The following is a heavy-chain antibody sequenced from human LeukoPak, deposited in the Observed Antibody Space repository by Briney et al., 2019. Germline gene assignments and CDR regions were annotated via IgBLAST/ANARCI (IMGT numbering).Heavy chain of an antibody. D-gene: IGHD3-22*01. CDR1: GFTFSSYA. J-gene: IGHJ5*02. Sequence: PGGSLRLSCAASGFTFSSYAMSWVRQAPGKGLEWVSAISGSGGSTYYADSVKGRFTISRDNSKNTLYLQMNSLRAEDTAVYYCAKEGRVGYYDSSGYYPSWGQGTLVTVSS. CDR2: ISGSGGST. CDR3: AKEGRVGYYDSSGYYPS. V-gene: IGHV3-23*01.